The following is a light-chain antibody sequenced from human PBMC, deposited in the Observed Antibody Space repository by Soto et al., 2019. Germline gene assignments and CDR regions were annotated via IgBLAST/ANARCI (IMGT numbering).Light chain of an antibody. CDR2: DAS. J-gene: IGKJ4*01. V-gene: IGKV3-11*01. CDR3: QQRSNWPLT. Sequence: TLSCSPCSRTTLSCRASQSVSSYLAWYQQKPGQAPRLLIYDASNRATGIPARFSGSGSGTDFTLTISSLEPADFAVYYCQQRSNWPLTFGGGTKEDIK. CDR1: QSVSSY.